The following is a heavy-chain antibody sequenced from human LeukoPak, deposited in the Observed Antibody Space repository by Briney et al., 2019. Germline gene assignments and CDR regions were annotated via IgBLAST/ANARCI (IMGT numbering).Heavy chain of an antibody. J-gene: IGHJ4*02. D-gene: IGHD3-22*01. CDR1: GFTVSSNY. CDR2: ISGDSAYT. Sequence: PGGSLRLSCAASGFTVSSNYMSWVRQAPGKGLEWVSAISGDSAYTYYTDSAKGRFTISRDNSKYTLYLQLNSLRAEDTAVYYCARKLLHYDRDGPSFDYWGQGTLVTVSS. V-gene: IGHV3-23*01. CDR3: ARKLLHYDRDGPSFDY.